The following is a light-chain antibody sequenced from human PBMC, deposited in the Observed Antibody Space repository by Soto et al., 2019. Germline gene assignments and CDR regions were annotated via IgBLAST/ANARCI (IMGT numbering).Light chain of an antibody. CDR2: AAS. V-gene: IGKV1-39*01. CDR3: QQSYSTPSVT. CDR1: QSISSY. J-gene: IGKJ2*01. Sequence: DIQMTQSPSSLSASVGDRVTITCRASQSISSYLNWYQQKPGKAPKLLIYAASSLQSGVPSRFSGSGSVTDFTLTISCLQPEDFATYYCQQSYSTPSVTFGQGTKLEIK.